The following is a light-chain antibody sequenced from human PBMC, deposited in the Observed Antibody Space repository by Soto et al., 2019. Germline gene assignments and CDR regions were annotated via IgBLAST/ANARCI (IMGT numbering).Light chain of an antibody. V-gene: IGKV1-5*03. Sequence: DIQMTQSPSTLSASVGDRVTITCRASQTISTLLAWYQQRPGKAPNLLIYKASSLESGVPSRFSGSGSGTEFTLNIRSLQPDDFATYFCQQYSTYPWTFGQGTKVEVK. CDR2: KAS. CDR3: QQYSTYPWT. J-gene: IGKJ1*01. CDR1: QTISTL.